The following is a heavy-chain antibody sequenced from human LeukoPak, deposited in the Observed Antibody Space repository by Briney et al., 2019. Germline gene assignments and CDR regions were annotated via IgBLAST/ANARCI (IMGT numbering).Heavy chain of an antibody. V-gene: IGHV3-74*01. Sequence: GGSLRLSCVASGFTFSSYWMHWVRQAPGKGLVWVSRINSDGRSTSYADSVRGRFTISRDNAKNTLSLQMNSLRGEDTAVYYCARKYYDGSGSPLDVWGKGTTVTVSS. CDR2: INSDGRST. J-gene: IGHJ6*04. CDR1: GFTFSSYW. CDR3: ARKYYDGSGSPLDV. D-gene: IGHD3-10*01.